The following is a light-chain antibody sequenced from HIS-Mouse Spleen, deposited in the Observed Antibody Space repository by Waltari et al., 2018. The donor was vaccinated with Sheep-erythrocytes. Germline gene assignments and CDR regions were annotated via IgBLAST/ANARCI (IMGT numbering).Light chain of an antibody. CDR2: EVS. CDR3: SSYTSSSTQV. Sequence: QSALTQPASVSGSPGQSITIACTGPSSDVGGYNHVSWYQQHPGKAPKLMIYEVSNRPSGVSNRFSGSKSGNTASLTISGLQAEDEADYYCSSYTSSSTQVFGGGTKLTVL. V-gene: IGLV2-14*01. CDR1: SSDVGGYNH. J-gene: IGLJ2*01.